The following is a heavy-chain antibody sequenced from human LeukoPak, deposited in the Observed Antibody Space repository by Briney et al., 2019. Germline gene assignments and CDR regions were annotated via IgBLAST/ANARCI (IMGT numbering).Heavy chain of an antibody. D-gene: IGHD3-9*01. CDR3: AKTRTGKTYDILTGYYGLDY. CDR1: GFTFDDYA. J-gene: IGHJ4*02. CDR2: ISWNSGSI. Sequence: GGSLRLSCAASGFTFDDYAMHWVRQAPGKGLEWVSGISWNSGSIGYADSVKGRFTISRDNARNFLYLQMNSLRAEDTALYYCAKTRTGKTYDILTGYYGLDYWGQGTLVTVSS. V-gene: IGHV3-9*01.